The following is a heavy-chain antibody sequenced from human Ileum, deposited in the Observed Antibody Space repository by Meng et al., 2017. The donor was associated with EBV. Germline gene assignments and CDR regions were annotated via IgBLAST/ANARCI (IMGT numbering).Heavy chain of an antibody. J-gene: IGHJ5*01. Sequence: LKDAAPTVVKPTQTLTVTCTFSGFSLSTSGVGVVWIRQHPGKALEWLAMIYGQGDKHYSPSLTSRLTITKDTSKNQVVLTMTNMDSVDTATYYCALRPRQLLRGWFESWGQGALVTVSS. CDR1: GFSLSTSGVG. CDR3: ALRPRQLLRGWFES. CDR2: IYGQGDK. D-gene: IGHD6-13*01. V-gene: IGHV2-5*01.